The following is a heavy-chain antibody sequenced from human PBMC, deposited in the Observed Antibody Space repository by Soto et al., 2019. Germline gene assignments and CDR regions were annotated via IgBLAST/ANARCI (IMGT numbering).Heavy chain of an antibody. CDR3: ARQYDYGDRFDY. J-gene: IGHJ4*02. CDR2: IYYSGST. Sequence: SETLSLTCTVSGGSISSYYWSWIRQPPGKGLEWIGYIYYSGSTNYNPSLKSRVTISVDTSKNQFSLKLSSVTAADTAVYYCARQYDYGDRFDYWGQGTLVTVSS. V-gene: IGHV4-59*08. D-gene: IGHD4-17*01. CDR1: GGSISSYY.